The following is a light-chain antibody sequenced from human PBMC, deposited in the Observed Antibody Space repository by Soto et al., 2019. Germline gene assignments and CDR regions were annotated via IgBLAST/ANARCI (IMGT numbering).Light chain of an antibody. J-gene: IGLJ1*01. CDR2: GNR. V-gene: IGLV1-40*01. Sequence: QSVLTQPPSVSGAPGQRVTISCTGSSSNIGAGYDVHWYQQLPGTAPKLLIYGNRNRPSGVPDRFSGSKSGTSASLAITGLQAEDEAEYYCTSFAPGRIYVFGSGTKVTVL. CDR1: SSNIGAGYD. CDR3: TSFAPGRIYV.